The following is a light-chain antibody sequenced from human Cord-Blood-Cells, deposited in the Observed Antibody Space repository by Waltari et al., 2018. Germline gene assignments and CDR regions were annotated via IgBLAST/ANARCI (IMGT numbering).Light chain of an antibody. CDR1: QSVLDSSNKKNY. V-gene: IGKV4-1*01. J-gene: IGKJ1*01. CDR3: QQYYSTPT. Sequence: DIVMPQSPDSLALSLGAGATPHRNSTQSVLDSSNKKNYLAWYQQKPGQPPKLLIYWASTRESGVPDRFSGSGSGTDFTLTISSLQAEDVAVYYCQQYYSTPTFGQGTKVEIK. CDR2: WAS.